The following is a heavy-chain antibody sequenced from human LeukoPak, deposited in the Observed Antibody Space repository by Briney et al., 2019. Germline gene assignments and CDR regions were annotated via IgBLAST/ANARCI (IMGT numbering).Heavy chain of an antibody. CDR2: IYYSGST. J-gene: IGHJ3*02. V-gene: IGHV4-59*12. CDR1: GGSISSYY. Sequence: SETLSLTCTVSGGSISSYYWRWIRQPPGKGLEWIEYIYYSGSTNYNPSLKSRVVISVDTSKNHFSLTLNAVTAADTAVYHCASYSGIYSAFEIWSQGTLVTVSS. D-gene: IGHD1-26*01. CDR3: ASYSGIYSAFEI.